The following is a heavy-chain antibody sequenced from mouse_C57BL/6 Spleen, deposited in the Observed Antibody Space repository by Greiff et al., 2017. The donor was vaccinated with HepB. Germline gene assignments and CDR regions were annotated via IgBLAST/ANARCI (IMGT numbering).Heavy chain of an antibody. CDR2: IYPGDGDT. D-gene: IGHD1-1*01. J-gene: IGHJ1*03. CDR3: ARRITTVVRDWYFDV. CDR1: GYAFSSYW. V-gene: IGHV1-80*01. Sequence: QVQLQQSGAELVKPGASVKISCKASGYAFSSYWMNWVKQRPGKGLEWIGQIYPGDGDTNYNGKFKGKATLTADKSSSTAYMQLSSLTSADSAVYFCARRITTVVRDWYFDVWGTGTTVTVSS.